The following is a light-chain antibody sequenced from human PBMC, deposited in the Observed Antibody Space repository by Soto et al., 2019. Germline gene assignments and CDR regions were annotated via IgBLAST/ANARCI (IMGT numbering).Light chain of an antibody. CDR3: QSYDSSLSGVV. V-gene: IGLV1-40*01. CDR2: GDT. CDR1: SSNIGAGYG. Sequence: QLVLTQPPSVSGAPGLRVTISCTGSSSNIGAGYGVHWYQQLPRTAPKLLLYGDTNRPSGVPDRFSGSKSGTSASLAITGLQSEDEADYYCQSYDSSLSGVVFGGGTKLTVL. J-gene: IGLJ2*01.